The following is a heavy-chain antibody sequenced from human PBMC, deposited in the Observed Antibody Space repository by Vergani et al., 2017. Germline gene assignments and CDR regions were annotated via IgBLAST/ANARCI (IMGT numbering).Heavy chain of an antibody. CDR2: ISYDGTQK. V-gene: IGHV3-30*03. D-gene: IGHD1-1*01. J-gene: IGHJ1*01. CDR3: ATKSCGTPGCQIGYFRE. CDR1: GFTSSYYG. Sequence: QVHLVESGGGVVQPGRSLRLSCVVSGFTSSYYGMHWVRQAPGKGLEWVAEISYDGTQKYYADSVKGRFTISRDNSKSTLYLQMNSLRTEDTAVYYCATKSCGTPGCQIGYFREWVQGTLVTVSS.